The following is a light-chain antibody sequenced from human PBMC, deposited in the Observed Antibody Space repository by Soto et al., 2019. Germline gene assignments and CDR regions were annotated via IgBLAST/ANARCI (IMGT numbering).Light chain of an antibody. J-gene: IGKJ1*01. CDR2: DAS. CDR1: QSISSW. V-gene: IGKV1-5*01. CDR3: QQYSSYPWT. Sequence: DIQMTQSPSTLSASVGDRVTITCRASQSISSWLAWYQQKPGKAPKLLIYDASSLEVGVPSRFTGSGSGTEFTLTISSLQPGDFATYYCQQYSSYPWTFGQGTKVEIK.